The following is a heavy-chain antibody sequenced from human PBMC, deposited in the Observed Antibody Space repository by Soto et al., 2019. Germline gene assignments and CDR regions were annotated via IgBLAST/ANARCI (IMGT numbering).Heavy chain of an antibody. Sequence: QVQLVQSGAEVKKPGSSVKVSCKASGGTFSSYTISWVRQAPGQGLEWMGRIIPILGIANYAQKFQGRVTITADKSTSPACMELSSLRFEDTAVYYCARGRGGSYPYQMDYWGQGTLVTVSS. CDR1: GGTFSSYT. J-gene: IGHJ4*02. CDR2: IIPILGIA. D-gene: IGHD1-26*01. CDR3: ARGRGGSYPYQMDY. V-gene: IGHV1-69*02.